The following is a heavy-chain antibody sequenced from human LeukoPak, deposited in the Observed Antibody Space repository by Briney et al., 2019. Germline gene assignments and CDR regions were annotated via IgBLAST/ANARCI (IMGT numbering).Heavy chain of an antibody. CDR3: ARLTRLSTSPERYYLDY. CDR2: MYTSGGT. D-gene: IGHD6-6*01. CDR1: GDSISSYY. V-gene: IGHV4-4*09. J-gene: IGHJ4*02. Sequence: SETLSLTCTVSGDSISSYYWSWIRQPPGKGLEWIGYMYTSGGTNYIPSLKGRVTISIDTSKNQFSLKLSSVTAADSAVYYCARLTRLSTSPERYYLDYWGQGTLVTVSS.